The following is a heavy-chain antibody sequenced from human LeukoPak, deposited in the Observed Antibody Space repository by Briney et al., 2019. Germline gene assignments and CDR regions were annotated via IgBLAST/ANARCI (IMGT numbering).Heavy chain of an antibody. V-gene: IGHV4-39*07. D-gene: IGHD3-10*01. CDR3: ARGRVTMVRGAPPPGYYYYGMDV. J-gene: IGHJ6*02. CDR1: GGSISTSSYN. Sequence: SETLSLTCTVSGGSISTSSYNWGWIRQPPGKGLEWIGEINHSGSTNYNPSLKSRVTISVDTSKNQFSLKLSSVTAADTAVYYSARGRVTMVRGAPPPGYYYYGMDVWGQGTTVTVSS. CDR2: INHSGST.